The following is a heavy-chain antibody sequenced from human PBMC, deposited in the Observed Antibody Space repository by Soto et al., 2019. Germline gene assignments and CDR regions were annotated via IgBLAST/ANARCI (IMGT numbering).Heavy chain of an antibody. CDR1: GGSISSYY. Sequence: SETLSLTCTVSGGSISSYYWSWIRQPPGKGLEWIGYIYYSGSTNYNPSLKSRVTISVDTSKNQFSLKLSSVTAADTAVYYCARGFGPPTYYDLWSGPPYYGMDVWGQGTTVTVSS. CDR3: ARGFGPPTYYDLWSGPPYYGMDV. V-gene: IGHV4-59*01. J-gene: IGHJ6*02. D-gene: IGHD3-3*01. CDR2: IYYSGST.